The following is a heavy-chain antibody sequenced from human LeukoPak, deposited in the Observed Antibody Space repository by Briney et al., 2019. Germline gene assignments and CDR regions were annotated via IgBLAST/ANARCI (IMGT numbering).Heavy chain of an antibody. J-gene: IGHJ4*02. CDR3: ARDLGGSLDY. D-gene: IGHD1-26*01. CDR1: GFTFSSYS. Sequence: GGSLRLSCAASGFTFSSYSMNWVRQAPGKGLEWVAVIWFDGSDKNYADSVKGQFTIFRDNSKNTLYLQMNTLRAEDTAVYYCARDLGGSLDYWGQGALVTVSS. V-gene: IGHV3-33*08. CDR2: IWFDGSDK.